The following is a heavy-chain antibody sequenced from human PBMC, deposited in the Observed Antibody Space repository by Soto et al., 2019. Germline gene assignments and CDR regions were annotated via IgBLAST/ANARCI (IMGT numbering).Heavy chain of an antibody. J-gene: IGHJ4*02. Sequence: SETLSLTCTVSGGSISSSSYYWVWIRRPPGKGLEWIGTISYSGSTYYNPPLKSRVTISVDTSKNQFSLKLSSVTAADTAVYYCATAPFYSVYEWRERPPCLDYWGQGTLVSLSS. CDR3: ATAPFYSVYEWRERPPCLDY. CDR2: ISYSGST. V-gene: IGHV4-39*01. D-gene: IGHD5-12*01. CDR1: GGSISSSSYY.